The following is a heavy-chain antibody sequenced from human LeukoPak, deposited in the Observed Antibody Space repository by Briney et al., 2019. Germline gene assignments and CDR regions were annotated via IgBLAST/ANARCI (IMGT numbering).Heavy chain of an antibody. CDR3: AKERFIFVVARTDY. CDR1: GFTFSSYA. CDR2: IGASGGST. V-gene: IGHV3-23*01. D-gene: IGHD2-15*01. Sequence: SGGSLRLSCATSGFTFSSYAMSWVLQAPGKGLEWVSGIGASGGSTYYADSVKGRFTISRDNSKNTLYLQMNSLRAEDTAVYYCAKERFIFVVARTDYWGQGTLVTVSS. J-gene: IGHJ4*02.